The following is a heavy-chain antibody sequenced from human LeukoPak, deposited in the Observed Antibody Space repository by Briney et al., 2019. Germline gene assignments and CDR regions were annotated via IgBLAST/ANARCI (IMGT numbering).Heavy chain of an antibody. CDR2: ISGSGDST. D-gene: IGHD2-15*01. CDR3: AKVGAVVVVAAKYFDY. V-gene: IGHV3-23*01. J-gene: IGHJ4*02. CDR1: GFTFSSYA. Sequence: GGSLRLSCAASGFTFSSYAMSWVRQAPGKGLEWVSAISGSGDSTYYADSVKGRFTISRDNSKNTLYLQMNSLRAEDTAVYYCAKVGAVVVVAAKYFDYWGQGTLVTVSS.